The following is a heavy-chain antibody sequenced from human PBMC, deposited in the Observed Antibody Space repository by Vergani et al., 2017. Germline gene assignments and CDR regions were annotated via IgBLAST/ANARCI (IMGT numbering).Heavy chain of an antibody. CDR3: GRDLIAAALSPNWFDP. CDR2: ISAYNGNT. D-gene: IGHD6-13*01. CDR1: GYTFTSYG. J-gene: IGHJ5*02. Sequence: QVQLVQSGAEVKKPGASVKVSCKASGYTFTSYGISWVRQAPGQGLEWMGWISAYNGNTNYAQKLQGRATMTTDTSTCTAYMELRSLRSDDTAVYYCGRDLIAAALSPNWFDPWGQGTLVTVSS. V-gene: IGHV1-18*01.